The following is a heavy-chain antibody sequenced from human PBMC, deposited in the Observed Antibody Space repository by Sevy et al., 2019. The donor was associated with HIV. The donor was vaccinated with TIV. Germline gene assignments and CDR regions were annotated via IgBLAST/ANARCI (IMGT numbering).Heavy chain of an antibody. CDR1: GFAFSGNW. CDR2: INGGGSAI. V-gene: IGHV3-74*01. J-gene: IGHJ4*02. D-gene: IGHD1-26*01. Sequence: GGSLRLSCAASGFAFSGNWMSWVRQAPGKGLVWVSCINGGGSAIKYADSVRGRFTISRDGAKNTLYLQMNSLRADDTAVYYCVRELSGGAYCPFDYWGQGTLVTVSS. CDR3: VRELSGGAYCPFDY.